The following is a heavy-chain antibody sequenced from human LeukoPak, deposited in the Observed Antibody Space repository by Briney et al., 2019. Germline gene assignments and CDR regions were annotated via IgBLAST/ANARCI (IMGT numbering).Heavy chain of an antibody. CDR2: IIPIFGTA. J-gene: IGHJ4*02. V-gene: IGHV1-69*13. CDR3: ARASSSGYGRFDY. CDR1: GGTFSSYA. Sequence: SVKISCKASGGTFSSYAISWVRQATGQGLEWMGGIIPIFGTANYAQKFQGRVAITADESTSTAYMELSSLRSEDTAVYYCARASSSGYGRFDYWGQGTLVTVSS. D-gene: IGHD3-22*01.